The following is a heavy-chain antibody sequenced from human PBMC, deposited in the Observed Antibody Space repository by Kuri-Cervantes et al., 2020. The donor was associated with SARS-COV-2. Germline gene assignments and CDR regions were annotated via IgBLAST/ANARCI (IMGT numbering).Heavy chain of an antibody. J-gene: IGHJ5*02. CDR2: ISGNGGIR. V-gene: IGHV3-20*04. CDR3: ARENGASSLTRWFDP. CDR1: GFKFDDYG. Sequence: GESLKISCAASGFKFDDYGMSWVRQDPGKGLEWVSGISGNGGIRVHADSVMGRFTISRDNAKNSLYLQMNSLRVEDTALYYCARENGASSLTRWFDPWGQGTLVTVSS. D-gene: IGHD1-1*01.